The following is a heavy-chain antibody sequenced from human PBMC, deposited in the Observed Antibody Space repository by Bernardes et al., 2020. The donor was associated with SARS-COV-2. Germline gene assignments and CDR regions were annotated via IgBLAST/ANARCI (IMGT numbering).Heavy chain of an antibody. D-gene: IGHD1-26*01. CDR1: GFTFSNAW. V-gene: IGHV3-15*01. CDR3: TTASGWEPELYGMDV. J-gene: IGHJ6*02. CDR2: IKSKTDGGTT. Sequence: GGSLRLSCAASGFTFSNAWMSWVRQAPGKGLEWVGRIKSKTDGGTTDYAAPVKGRFTISRDDSKNTLYLQMNSLKTEDTAVYYCTTASGWEPELYGMDVWGQGTTVTVSS.